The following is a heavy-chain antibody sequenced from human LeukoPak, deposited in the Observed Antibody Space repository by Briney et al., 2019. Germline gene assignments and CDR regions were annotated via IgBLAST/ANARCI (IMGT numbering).Heavy chain of an antibody. CDR3: AKFSRSIVPPEGHFYYMDV. CDR2: ISSSGSTI. V-gene: IGHV3-48*03. D-gene: IGHD3-3*02. Sequence: PGGSLRLSCAASGFTFSSYEMNWVRQAPGKGLEWVSYISSSGSTIYYADSVKGRFTISRDNAKNSLYLQMNSLRAEDTAVYYCAKFSRSIVPPEGHFYYMDVWGKGTTVTVSS. CDR1: GFTFSSYE. J-gene: IGHJ6*03.